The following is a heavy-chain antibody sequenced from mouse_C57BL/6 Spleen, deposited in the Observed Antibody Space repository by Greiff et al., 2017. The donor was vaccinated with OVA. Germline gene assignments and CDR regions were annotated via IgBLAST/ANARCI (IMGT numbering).Heavy chain of an antibody. CDR3: ARKGLQGYWYFDV. Sequence: VQLQQSGPELVKPGASVKISCKASGYTFTDYYMNWVKQSHGKSLEWIGDINPNNGGTSYNQKFKGKATLTVDKSSSTAYMELRSLTSEDSAVYYCARKGLQGYWYFDVWGTGTTVTVSA. J-gene: IGHJ1*03. V-gene: IGHV1-26*01. CDR1: GYTFTDYY. D-gene: IGHD2-13*01. CDR2: INPNNGGT.